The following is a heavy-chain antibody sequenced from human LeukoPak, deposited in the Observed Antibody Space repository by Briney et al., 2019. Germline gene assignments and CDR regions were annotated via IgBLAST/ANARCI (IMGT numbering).Heavy chain of an antibody. D-gene: IGHD6-19*01. V-gene: IGHV3-23*01. CDR3: AKASWGYSSGWYRVPFDY. CDR1: GFTFSSSA. CDR2: ISGSGGST. J-gene: IGHJ4*02. Sequence: GGSLRLSCAASGFTFSSSAMSWVRQAPGKGLEWVSAISGSGGSTYYADSVKGRFTISRDNSKNTLYLQMNSLRAEDTAVYYCAKASWGYSSGWYRVPFDYWGQGTLVTVSS.